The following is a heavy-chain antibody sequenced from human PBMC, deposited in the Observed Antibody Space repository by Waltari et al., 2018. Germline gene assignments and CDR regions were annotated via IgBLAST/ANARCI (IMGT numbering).Heavy chain of an antibody. J-gene: IGHJ4*02. CDR2: IYHSGST. D-gene: IGHD2-21*02. V-gene: IGHV4-4*02. CDR3: ATKRVTTAAIDYFDY. CDR1: GGSIRSSNW. Sequence: QVQLQESGPGLVKPSGTLSLTCAVSGGSIRSSNWWSWVRQPPGKGLEWIGEIYHSGSTNYNPSLKSRVTISVDKSKNQFSLKLSSVTAADTAVYYCATKRVTTAAIDYFDYWGQGTLVTVSS.